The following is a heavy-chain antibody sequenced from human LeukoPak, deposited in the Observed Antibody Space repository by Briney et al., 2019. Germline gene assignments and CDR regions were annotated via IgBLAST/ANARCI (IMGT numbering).Heavy chain of an antibody. D-gene: IGHD2-8*01. V-gene: IGHV4-59*01. CDR3: ARVSLRYCTNGVCYREFDP. CDR1: GGSISSYY. J-gene: IGHJ5*02. CDR2: IYYSGST. Sequence: SETLSLTCTVSGGSISSYYWSWIRQPPGKGLEWVGYIYYSGSTNYNPSLKSRVTISVHTSKNQFSLKLSSVTAADTAVYYCARVSLRYCTNGVCYREFDPWGQGTLVTVSS.